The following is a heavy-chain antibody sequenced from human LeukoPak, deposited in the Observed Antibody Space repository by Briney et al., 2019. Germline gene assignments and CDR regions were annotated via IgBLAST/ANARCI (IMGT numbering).Heavy chain of an antibody. CDR1: GFTFSSYG. D-gene: IGHD3-10*01. V-gene: IGHV3-30*03. CDR2: DGSNK. J-gene: IGHJ4*02. CDR3: ASQWNLGVRGGN. Sequence: GGSLRLSCAASGFTFSSYGMHWVRQAPGKGLEWVAYDGSNKYYADSVKGRFTISRDNSKNTLYLQMNSLRAEDTAVYYCASQWNLGVRGGNWGQGTLVTVSS.